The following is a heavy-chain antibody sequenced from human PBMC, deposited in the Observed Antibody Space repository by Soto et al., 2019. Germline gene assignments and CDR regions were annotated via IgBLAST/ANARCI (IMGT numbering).Heavy chain of an antibody. Sequence: AAVKVSCKASGYTFTGYYMHWVRQAPGQGLEWMGWINPNSGGTNYAQKFQGRVTMTRDTSISTAYMELSRLRSDDTAVYYCARSTESLGQSLYWGQGTLVTVSS. CDR3: ARSTESLGQSLY. CDR2: INPNSGGT. J-gene: IGHJ4*02. V-gene: IGHV1-2*02. CDR1: GYTFTGYY. D-gene: IGHD1-1*01.